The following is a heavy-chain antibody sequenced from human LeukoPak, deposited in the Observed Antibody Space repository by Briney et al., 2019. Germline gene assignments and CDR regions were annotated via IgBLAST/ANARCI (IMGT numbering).Heavy chain of an antibody. D-gene: IGHD2-21*02. CDR1: GFTFSSYA. Sequence: PGGSLRLSCAASGFTFSSYAMSWVRQAPGKGLEWVSAISGSGGSTYYADSVKGRFTISRDNSKNTLYLQMNSLRAEDTAVYYCATAPSTAYCGGDCYGDYWGQGTLVTVSS. J-gene: IGHJ4*02. CDR2: ISGSGGST. V-gene: IGHV3-23*01. CDR3: ATAPSTAYCGGDCYGDY.